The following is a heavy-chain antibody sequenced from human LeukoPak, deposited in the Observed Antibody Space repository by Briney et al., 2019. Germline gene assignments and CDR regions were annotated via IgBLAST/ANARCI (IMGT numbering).Heavy chain of an antibody. CDR2: IYYSGST. Sequence: SETLSLTCGVSGGSISSYYWSWIRQPPGKGLEWIGYIYYSGSTNYNPSLKSRVTISVDTSKNQFSLKLSSVTAADTAVYYCARGRFLRYDSSRIYYYYMDVWGKGTTVTVSS. J-gene: IGHJ6*03. CDR1: GGSISSYY. V-gene: IGHV4-59*01. D-gene: IGHD3-22*01. CDR3: ARGRFLRYDSSRIYYYYMDV.